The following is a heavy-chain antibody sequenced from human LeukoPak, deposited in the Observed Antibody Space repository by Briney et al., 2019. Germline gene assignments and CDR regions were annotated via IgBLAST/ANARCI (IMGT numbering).Heavy chain of an antibody. CDR1: GYYISSGYY. D-gene: IGHD6-13*01. CDR3: ARARGSSSPRVEYFQH. V-gene: IGHV4-38-2*01. Sequence: PSETLSLTCAVSGYYISSGYYWGWIRQPPGKGLEWIGSINHSGSTYYNPSLKSRVTISVDTSKNQFSLKLSSVTAADTAVYYCARARGSSSPRVEYFQHWGQGTLVTVSS. CDR2: INHSGST. J-gene: IGHJ1*01.